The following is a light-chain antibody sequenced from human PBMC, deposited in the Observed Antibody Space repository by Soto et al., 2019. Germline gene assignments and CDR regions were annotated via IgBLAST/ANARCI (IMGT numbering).Light chain of an antibody. Sequence: DIQMTQSPPSVSASVGDRVTITSRARQGINRWLAWCQQKLGKAPKLLIFDASTLQSGLPSRFTGSESGTDFTLTISSLQPEDFPTDYSQQANSFPLTSGGGTKVDIK. V-gene: IGKV1D-12*01. CDR1: QGINRW. CDR2: DAS. J-gene: IGKJ4*01. CDR3: QQANSFPLT.